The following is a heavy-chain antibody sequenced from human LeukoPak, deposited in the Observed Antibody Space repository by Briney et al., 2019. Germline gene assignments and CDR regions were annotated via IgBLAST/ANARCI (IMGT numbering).Heavy chain of an antibody. D-gene: IGHD6-19*01. CDR3: ASHSSGWYYFDY. J-gene: IGHJ4*02. Sequence: GGSLRLSCAASGFTFSSYAMSWVRQTPGKGLEWVSAISGSGGSTYYADSVKGRFTISRDNSKNTLYLQMNSLRAEDTAVYYCASHSSGWYYFDYWGQGTLVTVSS. CDR1: GFTFSSYA. CDR2: ISGSGGST. V-gene: IGHV3-23*01.